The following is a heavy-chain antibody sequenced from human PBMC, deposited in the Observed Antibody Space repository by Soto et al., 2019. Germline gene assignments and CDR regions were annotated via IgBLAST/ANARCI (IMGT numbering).Heavy chain of an antibody. J-gene: IGHJ4*02. D-gene: IGHD6-19*01. CDR2: IYYSGST. V-gene: IGHV4-61*01. Sequence: SETLSLTCTVSGGSVSSGSYYWSWTRQPPGKGLEWIGYIYYSGSTNYNPSLKSRVTISVDTSKNQFSLKLSSVTAADTAVYYCARVSSGWYYFDYWGQGTLVTVSS. CDR3: ARVSSGWYYFDY. CDR1: GGSVSSGSYY.